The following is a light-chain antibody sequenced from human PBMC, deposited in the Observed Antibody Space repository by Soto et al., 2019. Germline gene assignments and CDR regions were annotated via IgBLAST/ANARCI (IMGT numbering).Light chain of an antibody. V-gene: IGKV3-20*01. CDR3: QQYGSSSFT. Sequence: EIVLTQSPGTLSLSPGERATLSCRASQSVSSSYLAWYQQKPGQAPRLLIYGASSRATGIPDRFSGSGSGTDFTLTISRLEPEDCAVYDCQQYGSSSFTFGQGTKVQIK. CDR1: QSVSSSY. CDR2: GAS. J-gene: IGKJ1*01.